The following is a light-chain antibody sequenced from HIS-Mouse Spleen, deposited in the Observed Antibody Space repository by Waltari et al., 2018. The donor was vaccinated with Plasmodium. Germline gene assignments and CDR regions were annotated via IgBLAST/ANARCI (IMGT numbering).Light chain of an antibody. CDR2: DVS. CDR1: SSAVGGYNY. J-gene: IGLJ3*02. Sequence: QSALTQPRAVSGSPGQSVTISCTETSSAVGGYNYVPWYQQHPGKAPKLMIYDVSKRPSGVPDRFSGSKSGNTASLTISGLQAEDEADYYCCSYAGSYTWVFGGGTKLTVL. V-gene: IGLV2-11*01. CDR3: CSYAGSYTWV.